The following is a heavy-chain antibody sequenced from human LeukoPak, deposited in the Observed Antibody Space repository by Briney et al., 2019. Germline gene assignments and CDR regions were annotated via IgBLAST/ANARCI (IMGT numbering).Heavy chain of an antibody. CDR2: IYHSGST. V-gene: IGHV4-4*02. CDR1: GGSISSSNW. J-gene: IGHJ2*01. CDR3: ARDPGYSYGLRYLYFDL. Sequence: SGTLSLTCAVSGGSISSSNWWSGVRPPPGKGLEWIGEIYHSGSTNYNPSLKSRVTISVDKSKNQFYLKLSSVTAAVTAVDYGARDPGYSYGLRYLYFDLWGRGTLVTVSS. D-gene: IGHD5-18*01.